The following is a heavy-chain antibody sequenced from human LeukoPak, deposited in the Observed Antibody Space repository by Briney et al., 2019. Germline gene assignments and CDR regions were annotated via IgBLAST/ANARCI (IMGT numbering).Heavy chain of an antibody. CDR2: IYYSGST. CDR1: GGSSSGGGYY. J-gene: IGHJ4*02. D-gene: IGHD5-12*01. Sequence: SETLSLTCTVSGGSSSGGGYYWSWIRQHPGKGLEWIGYIYYSGSTYYNPSLKSRVTISVDTSKNQFSLKLSSVTAADTAVYYCARGLVATHFDYWGQGTLVTVSS. CDR3: ARGLVATHFDY. V-gene: IGHV4-31*03.